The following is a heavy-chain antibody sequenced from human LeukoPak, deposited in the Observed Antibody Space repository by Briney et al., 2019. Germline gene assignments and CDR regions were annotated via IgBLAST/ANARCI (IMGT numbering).Heavy chain of an antibody. V-gene: IGHV4-34*01. CDR1: GVSFSGFY. CDR3: ARGAGDYARYYFDD. D-gene: IGHD4-17*01. J-gene: IGHJ4*02. Sequence: PSETLSLTCAVYGVSFSGFYWSWIRQPPMKGLEWIGEINHSGSTNYNTSLKSRVTISVDTSKKQFSLKLTSVTAADTAVYYCARGAGDYARYYFDDWGQGTLVTVSS. CDR2: INHSGST.